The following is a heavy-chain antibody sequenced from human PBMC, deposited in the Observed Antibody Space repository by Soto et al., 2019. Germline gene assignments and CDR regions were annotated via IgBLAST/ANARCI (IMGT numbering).Heavy chain of an antibody. J-gene: IGHJ4*02. V-gene: IGHV5-10-1*01. CDR1: GYSFTSYW. D-gene: IGHD3-9*01. Sequence: PGESLKISCKGSGYSFTSYWISWVRQMPGKGLEWMGRIDPSDSYTNYSPSFQGHVTISADKSISTAYLQWSSLKASDTAMYYCARHVILTGYYVGAAPPALDYWGQGTLVTVSS. CDR3: ARHVILTGYYVGAAPPALDY. CDR2: IDPSDSYT.